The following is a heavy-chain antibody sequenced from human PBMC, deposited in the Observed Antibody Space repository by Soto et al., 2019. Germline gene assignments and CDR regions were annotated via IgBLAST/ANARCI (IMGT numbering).Heavy chain of an antibody. D-gene: IGHD3-10*01. J-gene: IGHJ4*02. Sequence: ASVKVSCKGSGYTFTSYGISWVRQAPGQGLEWMGWISVYNGNTKYVQKLQGRVTMTTDTSTSTAYMELRSLSSDDTAVYYCARDGLWFGELGYYFDYWGQGTLVTVS. V-gene: IGHV1-18*01. CDR2: ISVYNGNT. CDR1: GYTFTSYG. CDR3: ARDGLWFGELGYYFDY.